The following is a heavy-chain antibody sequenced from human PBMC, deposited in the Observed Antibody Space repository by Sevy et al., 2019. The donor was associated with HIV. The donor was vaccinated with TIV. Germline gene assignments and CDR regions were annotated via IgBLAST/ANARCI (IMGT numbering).Heavy chain of an antibody. CDR2: ISGSGGNT. Sequence: GESLKISCAASGFTFSSYAMSWVRQAPGRGLEWVSAISGSGGNTYYVDSVKGRFTFSRDNSKNTLYLQMNSLRAEDTAIYDCAKDDYMDVWGKGTTVTVSS. V-gene: IGHV3-23*01. CDR1: GFTFSSYA. J-gene: IGHJ6*03. CDR3: AKDDYMDV.